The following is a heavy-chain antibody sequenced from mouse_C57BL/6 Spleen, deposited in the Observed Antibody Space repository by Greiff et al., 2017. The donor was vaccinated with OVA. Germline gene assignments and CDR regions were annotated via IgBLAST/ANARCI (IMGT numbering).Heavy chain of an antibody. V-gene: IGHV5-4*03. CDR1: GFTFSSYA. Sequence: EVKLVESGGGLVKPGGSLKLSCAASGFTFSSYAMSWVRQTPEKRLEWVATISDGGSYTYYPDNVKGRFTISRDNAKNNLYLQMSHLKSEDTAMYYCARANYDDGYYFDYWGRGTTLTVSS. CDR3: ARANYDDGYYFDY. D-gene: IGHD2-4*01. CDR2: ISDGGSYT. J-gene: IGHJ2*01.